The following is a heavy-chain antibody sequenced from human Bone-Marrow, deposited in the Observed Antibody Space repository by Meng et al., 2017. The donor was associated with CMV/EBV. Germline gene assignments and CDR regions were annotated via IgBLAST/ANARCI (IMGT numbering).Heavy chain of an antibody. CDR2: IYTGGST. Sequence: GESLKISCAASGFTVSSNYMSWVRQAPGKGLEWVSVIYTGGSTYYAASVKGRFTISRDNSKNTLYLQMNSLRAEDRAVYYCARERGHAFDIWGQGTMVTVSS. J-gene: IGHJ3*02. CDR1: GFTVSSNY. V-gene: IGHV3-53*01. CDR3: ARERGHAFDI.